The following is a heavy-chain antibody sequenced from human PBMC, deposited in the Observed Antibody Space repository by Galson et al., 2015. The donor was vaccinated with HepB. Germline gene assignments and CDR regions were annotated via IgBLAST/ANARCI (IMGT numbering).Heavy chain of an antibody. CDR2: ISSSSSYI. Sequence: SLRLSCAASGFTFSSYSMNWVRQAPGKGLEWVSSISSSSSYIYYADSVKGRFTISRDNAKNSLYLQMNSLRAEDTAVYYCATEGIYYYYGMDVWGQGTTVTVSS. V-gene: IGHV3-21*01. CDR3: ATEGIYYYYGMDV. D-gene: IGHD6-13*01. CDR1: GFTFSSYS. J-gene: IGHJ6*02.